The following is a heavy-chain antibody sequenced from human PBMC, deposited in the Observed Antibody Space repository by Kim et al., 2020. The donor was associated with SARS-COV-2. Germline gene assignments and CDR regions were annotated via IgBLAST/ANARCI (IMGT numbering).Heavy chain of an antibody. CDR3: ARSGSSSWYNWFDP. V-gene: IGHV5-10-1*01. J-gene: IGHJ5*02. D-gene: IGHD2-2*01. Sequence: SPSFQGHVTISADKSISTAYLQWSSLKASDTAMYYCARSGSSSWYNWFDPWGQGTLVTVSS.